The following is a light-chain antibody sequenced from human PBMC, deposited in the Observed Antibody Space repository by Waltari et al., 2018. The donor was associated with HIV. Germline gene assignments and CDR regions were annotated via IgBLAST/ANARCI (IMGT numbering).Light chain of an antibody. J-gene: IGLJ3*02. CDR1: ALQKKY. V-gene: IGLV3-10*01. Sequence: SYELTQPPSVSVSPGQTARITRSGDALQKKYAYWYQQKSGQAPVLVIYEDSKRPSGIPGRFSGSSAGTMATLTISGAQVEDEADYYCYSTDSSDWVFGGGTKLTVL. CDR3: YSTDSSDWV. CDR2: EDS.